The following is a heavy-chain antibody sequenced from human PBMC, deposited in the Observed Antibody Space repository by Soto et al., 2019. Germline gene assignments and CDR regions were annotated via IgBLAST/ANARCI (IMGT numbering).Heavy chain of an antibody. D-gene: IGHD6-13*01. Sequence: GGSLRLSCAASGFTFSSYAMSWVRQAPEKGLEWVSAISGSGGSTYYADSVKGRFTISRDNSKNTLYLQMNSLRAEDTAVYYCAKDEQQLVKDYYYGMDVWGQGTTVTVSS. J-gene: IGHJ6*02. CDR3: AKDEQQLVKDYYYGMDV. CDR1: GFTFSSYA. CDR2: ISGSGGST. V-gene: IGHV3-23*01.